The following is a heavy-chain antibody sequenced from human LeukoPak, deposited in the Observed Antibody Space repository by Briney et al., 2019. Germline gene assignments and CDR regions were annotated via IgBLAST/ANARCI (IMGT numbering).Heavy chain of an antibody. D-gene: IGHD3-22*01. CDR1: GYTFTSYG. Sequence: ASVKVSCKASGYTFTSYGISWVRQAPGQGREWMGWISAYNGNTNYAQKLQGRVTMTTDTSTSTAYMELRSLRSDDTAVYYCARGIPIVYYDSSGYSDYWGQGTLVTVSS. CDR2: ISAYNGNT. V-gene: IGHV1-18*01. CDR3: ARGIPIVYYDSSGYSDY. J-gene: IGHJ4*02.